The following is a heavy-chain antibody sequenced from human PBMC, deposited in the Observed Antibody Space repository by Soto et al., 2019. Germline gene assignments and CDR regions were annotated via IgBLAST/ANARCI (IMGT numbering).Heavy chain of an antibody. CDR2: IIPIFGTA. V-gene: IGHV1-69*01. Sequence: QVQLVQSGAEVKKPGSSVKVSCKASGCTFSSYAISWVRQAPGQRLEWMGGIIPIFGTANYAQKFQGRVTITADESTSTAYMELSSLRSEDTAVYYCARDLAHSSSPVPYCFDYWGQGTVVTV. D-gene: IGHD6-6*01. CDR1: GCTFSSYA. J-gene: IGHJ4*02. CDR3: ARDLAHSSSPVPYCFDY.